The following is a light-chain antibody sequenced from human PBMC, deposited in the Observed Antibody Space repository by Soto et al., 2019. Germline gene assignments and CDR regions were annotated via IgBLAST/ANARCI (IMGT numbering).Light chain of an antibody. Sequence: EIVLTQSPGSLSLSPGERATLSCRASQSVDSSFFAWYQQKPGQAPRLLIYGASNRATGIPDRFSGSGSGTDFTLTISRLEAEDFAVYYCQQYVSSVTFGQGTTVEIK. CDR3: QQYVSSVT. V-gene: IGKV3-20*01. CDR1: QSVDSSF. J-gene: IGKJ1*01. CDR2: GAS.